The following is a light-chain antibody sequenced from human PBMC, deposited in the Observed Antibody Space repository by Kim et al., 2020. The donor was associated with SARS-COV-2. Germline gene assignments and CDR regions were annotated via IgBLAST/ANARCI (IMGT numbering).Light chain of an antibody. J-gene: IGKJ4*01. CDR1: QGISSY. CDR2: AAS. Sequence: SVGDRVTITGRASQGISSYLAWYQQNPGKAPKLLIYAASTLQSGVPSRFSGSGSGTAFTLTISSLQPEDFATYYCQQLNSYFPLTFGGGTKVDIK. V-gene: IGKV1-9*01. CDR3: QQLNSYFPLT.